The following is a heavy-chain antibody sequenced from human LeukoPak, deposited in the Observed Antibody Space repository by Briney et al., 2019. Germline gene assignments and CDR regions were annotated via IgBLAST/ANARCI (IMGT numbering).Heavy chain of an antibody. V-gene: IGHV3-48*04. J-gene: IGHJ4*02. CDR3: ARDHRYAFDN. CDR2: VGISSGNT. D-gene: IGHD5-12*01. Sequence: GGSLRLSYAASGFTFIDYSMNWVRQAPGKGLEWISYVGISSGNTKYADSVKGRFTISGDSAKNSVFLQMNSLRVEDTAVYYCARDHRYAFDNWGQGTLVTVSS. CDR1: GFTFIDYS.